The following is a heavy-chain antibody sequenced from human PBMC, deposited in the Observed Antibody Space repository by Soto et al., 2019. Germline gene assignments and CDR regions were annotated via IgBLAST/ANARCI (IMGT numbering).Heavy chain of an antibody. Sequence: SETLSLTCTVSGGSINSNYWSWIRQPPGKGLEWIGYIYYSGSTYYNPSLKSRVIISVDTSKNQFSLKLSSVTAADTAVYYCARTSYDSSGTAADPWGQGTLVTVS. CDR1: GGSINSNY. J-gene: IGHJ5*02. V-gene: IGHV4-59*12. CDR2: IYYSGST. CDR3: ARTSYDSSGTAADP. D-gene: IGHD3-22*01.